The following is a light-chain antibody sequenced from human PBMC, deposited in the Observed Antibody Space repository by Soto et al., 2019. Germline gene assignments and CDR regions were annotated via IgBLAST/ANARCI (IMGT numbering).Light chain of an antibody. CDR3: QQTYSTSCT. CDR2: ATS. V-gene: IGKV1-39*01. CDR1: QSITSF. Sequence: DIQMTQSPSSLSASVGDRVTITCRASQSITSFLNWYQQKPGQAPKLLIYATSYLLSGVPSRFSGSGSGTDFTLTIIGLQPEDFATYYCQQTYSTSCTFGEGTKVENK. J-gene: IGKJ4*02.